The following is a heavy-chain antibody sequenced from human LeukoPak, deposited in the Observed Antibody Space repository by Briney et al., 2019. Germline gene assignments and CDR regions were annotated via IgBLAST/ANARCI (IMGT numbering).Heavy chain of an antibody. CDR1: GGSISSYY. CDR2: IYYSGST. J-gene: IGHJ3*02. CDR3: ARYWDAFDM. Sequence: SETLSLTCTVSGGSISSYYWSWIRQPPGKGLEWIGYIYYSGSTNYNPSLKSRVTISVDTSKNQFSLKLRSVTAADTAVYFCARYWDAFDMWGQGTMVTVSS. V-gene: IGHV4-59*08. D-gene: IGHD2-8*02.